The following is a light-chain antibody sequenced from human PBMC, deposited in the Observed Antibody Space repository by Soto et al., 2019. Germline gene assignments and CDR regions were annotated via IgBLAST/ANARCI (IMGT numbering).Light chain of an antibody. V-gene: IGLV2-23*02. CDR1: SSDVGSHNF. Sequence: QSALTQPASVSGSHGQSITISCTGTSSDVGSHNFVSWYQQRPGKAPKLMIFEVTKRPSGVSDRFSASKSGNTASLTISGVRAEDEADYYCCSYADTTTWVFGGGTKVTVL. CDR3: CSYADTTTWV. CDR2: EVT. J-gene: IGLJ3*02.